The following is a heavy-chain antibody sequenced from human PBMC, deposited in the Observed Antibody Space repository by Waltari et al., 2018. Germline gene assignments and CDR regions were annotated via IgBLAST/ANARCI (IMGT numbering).Heavy chain of an antibody. V-gene: IGHV7-4-1*02. D-gene: IGHD6-6*01. CDR3: ARKVGATSSAWYFDL. CDR1: GYSFPDYP. Sequence: QVQLVQSGSELREPGASVKISCQASGYSFPDYPMNWVRQAPGQGLEWMGAINSDSGNPTYAQVFTSRFVFSLDTSVSTAYLQIISLEAEDTAVYYCARKVGATSSAWYFDLWGRGSLVTVSS. CDR2: INSDSGNP. J-gene: IGHJ2*01.